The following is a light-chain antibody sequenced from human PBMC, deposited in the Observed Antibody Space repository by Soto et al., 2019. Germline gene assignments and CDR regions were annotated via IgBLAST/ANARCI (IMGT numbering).Light chain of an antibody. CDR3: GTWDSSLDGFV. V-gene: IGLV1-51*01. J-gene: IGLJ1*01. Sequence: QSVLTQPPSVSAAPGQMVTISCSGSRSNINNNFVSWYQLFPGTAPKLLIYDNYKRPSGIPDRFSASKSGTSATLAITGLQTGDEAEYNCGTWDSSLDGFVFGTGTKLTVL. CDR1: RSNINNNF. CDR2: DNY.